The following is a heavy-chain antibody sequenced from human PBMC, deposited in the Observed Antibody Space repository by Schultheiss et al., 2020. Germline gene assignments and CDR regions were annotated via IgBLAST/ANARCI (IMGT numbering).Heavy chain of an antibody. CDR1: GFTFDDYA. V-gene: IGHV3-9*01. CDR3: ARGLYSGSYYVDYYYYMDV. J-gene: IGHJ6*03. Sequence: SLKISCAASGFTFDDYAMHWVRQAPGKGLEWVSGISWNSGSIGYADSVKGRFTISRDNAKNSLYLQMNSLRAEDTALYYCARGLYSGSYYVDYYYYMDVWGKGTTVTVSS. CDR2: ISWNSGSI. D-gene: IGHD1-26*01.